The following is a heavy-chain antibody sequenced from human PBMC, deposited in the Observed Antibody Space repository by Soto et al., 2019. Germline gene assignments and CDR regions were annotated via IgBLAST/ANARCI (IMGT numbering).Heavy chain of an antibody. CDR3: ARVGAKSPDY. Sequence: PSETLSLTRTVSGGSISSYYWSWIRQPPGKGLEWIGYIYYSGSTNYNPSLKSRVTISVDTSKNQLSLKLSSVTAADTAVYYCARVGAKSPDYWGQGTLVTVSS. CDR2: IYYSGST. CDR1: GGSISSYY. D-gene: IGHD1-26*01. V-gene: IGHV4-59*01. J-gene: IGHJ4*02.